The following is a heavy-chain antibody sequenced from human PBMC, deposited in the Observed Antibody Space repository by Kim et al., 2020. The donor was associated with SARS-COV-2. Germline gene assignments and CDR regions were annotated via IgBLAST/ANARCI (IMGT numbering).Heavy chain of an antibody. Sequence: VKGRFTNSSENSKNTLYLQMNSLRAEDTAVYYCAKDWNYYDSSGYYYFDYWGQGTLVTVSS. D-gene: IGHD3-22*01. CDR3: AKDWNYYDSSGYYYFDY. V-gene: IGHV3-30*02. J-gene: IGHJ4*02.